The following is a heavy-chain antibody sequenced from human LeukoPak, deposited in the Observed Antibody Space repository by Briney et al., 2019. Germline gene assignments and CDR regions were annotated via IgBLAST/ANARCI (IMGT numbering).Heavy chain of an antibody. CDR3: ARGVWELQLPDY. CDR2: MNPNSGNT. D-gene: IGHD1-26*01. CDR1: GGTFSSYA. J-gene: IGHJ4*02. Sequence: ASVKVSCKASGGTFSSYAISWVRQAPGQGLEWMGWMNPNSGNTGYAQKFQGRVTMTRNTSISTAYMELSGLRSEDTAVYYCARGVWELQLPDYWSQGTLVTVSS. V-gene: IGHV1-8*02.